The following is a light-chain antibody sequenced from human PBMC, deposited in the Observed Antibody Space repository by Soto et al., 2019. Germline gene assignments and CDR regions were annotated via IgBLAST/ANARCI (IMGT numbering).Light chain of an antibody. CDR3: QHYNSYSEA. V-gene: IGKV1-5*03. J-gene: IGKJ1*01. Sequence: DIQMTQSPSTLSASAGDRVTITFRASQNINSWFSWYQQKPGKAPKVLMYKASTLESGVPSRFSGSGSGTEFTLAISSLQPDDFATYYCQHYNSYSEAFGQGTKVDIK. CDR2: KAS. CDR1: QNINSW.